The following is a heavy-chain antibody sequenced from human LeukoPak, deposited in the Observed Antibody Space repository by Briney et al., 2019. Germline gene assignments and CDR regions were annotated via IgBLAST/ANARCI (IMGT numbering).Heavy chain of an antibody. CDR1: GGSISSGGYS. Sequence: SETLSLTCAVPGGSISSGGYSWSWIRQPPGKGLEWIGYIYHSGSTYYNPSLKSRVTIPVDRSKNQFSLKLSSVTAADTAVYYCTRVFYGGNSAYFDYWGQGTLVTVSS. D-gene: IGHD4-23*01. J-gene: IGHJ4*02. CDR2: IYHSGST. V-gene: IGHV4-30-2*01. CDR3: TRVFYGGNSAYFDY.